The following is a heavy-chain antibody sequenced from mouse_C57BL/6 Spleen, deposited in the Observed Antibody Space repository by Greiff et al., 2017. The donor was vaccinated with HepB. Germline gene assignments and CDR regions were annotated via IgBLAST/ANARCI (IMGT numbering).Heavy chain of an antibody. CDR2: INPNNGGT. J-gene: IGHJ2*01. CDR3: ARGRLALDY. V-gene: IGHV1-26*01. Sequence: VQLQQSGPELVKPGASVKISCKASGYTFTDYYMNWVKQSHGKSLEWIGDINPNNGGTSYNQKFKGKATLTVDKSSSTAYMELRSLTSEDSAVYYCARGRLALDYWGQGTTLTVSS. CDR1: GYTFTDYY.